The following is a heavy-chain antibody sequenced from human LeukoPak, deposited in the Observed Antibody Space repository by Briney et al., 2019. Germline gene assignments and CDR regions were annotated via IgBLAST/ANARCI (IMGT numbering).Heavy chain of an antibody. J-gene: IGHJ4*02. CDR1: GFTFSRYA. CDR3: ARENPLNYFDY. CDR2: ISFNGDTT. V-gene: IGHV3-30-3*01. Sequence: PGGSLRLSCAASGFTFSRYAMHWARQAPGKGLEWVTFISFNGDTTYYADSVKGRFTISRDNAKNSLYLQMNSLRDEDTAVYYCARENPLNYFDYWGQGTLVTVSS.